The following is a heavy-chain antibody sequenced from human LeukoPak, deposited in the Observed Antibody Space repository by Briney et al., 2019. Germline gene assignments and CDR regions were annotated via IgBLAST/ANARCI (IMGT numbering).Heavy chain of an antibody. J-gene: IGHJ4*02. CDR2: IIPILGIA. CDR3: AREFGDDY. D-gene: IGHD3-10*01. Sequence: SVEVSCKASGGTFSSYAISWVRQAPGQGLEWMGRIIPILGIANYAQKFQGRVTITADKSTSTAYMELSSLRSEDTAVYYCAREFGDDYWGQGTLVTVSS. CDR1: GGTFSSYA. V-gene: IGHV1-69*04.